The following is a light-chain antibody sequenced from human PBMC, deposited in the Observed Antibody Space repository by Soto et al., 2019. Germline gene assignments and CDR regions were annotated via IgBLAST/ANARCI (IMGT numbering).Light chain of an antibody. V-gene: IGKV1-5*01. CDR3: QQYNNYWT. CDR1: QIISSW. CDR2: DAS. Sequence: DIQMTQSPSTLSASVGDRFTITCRASQIISSWLAWYQQKPAKAPKLLIYDASSLESGVPSRFSGSGSATAFTLTIRRLQPDDFATYHCQQYNNYWTFGQGTRGDIK. J-gene: IGKJ1*01.